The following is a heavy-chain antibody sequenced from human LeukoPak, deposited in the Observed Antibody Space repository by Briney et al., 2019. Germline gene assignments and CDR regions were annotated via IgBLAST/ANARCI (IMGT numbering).Heavy chain of an antibody. J-gene: IGHJ4*02. V-gene: IGHV3-53*01. CDR1: GFTVSSNY. Sequence: GGSLRLSCAASGFTVSSNYMSWVRQAPGKGLEWVSVIYSGGSTYYADSVKGRFTISRDNSKNTLYLQMNSLRAEDTAVYSCAKGWSLGVPRGFDYWGQGTLVTVSS. D-gene: IGHD3-3*01. CDR2: IYSGGST. CDR3: AKGWSLGVPRGFDY.